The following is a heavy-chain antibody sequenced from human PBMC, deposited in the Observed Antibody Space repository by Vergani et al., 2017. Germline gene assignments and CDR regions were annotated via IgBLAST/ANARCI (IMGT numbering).Heavy chain of an antibody. J-gene: IGHJ3*02. CDR1: GGSISSGGYS. Sequence: QLQLQESGSGLVKPSQTLSLTCAVSGGSISSGGYSWSWIRQPPGKGLEWIRYIYHSGSTYYNPSLKSRVNISVDRSKNQFSLKLSSVTAAYTAVYYCAGATWLGEDLGSFDIWGQGTMVTVSS. CDR2: IYHSGST. V-gene: IGHV4-30-2*01. D-gene: IGHD3-10*01. CDR3: AGATWLGEDLGSFDI.